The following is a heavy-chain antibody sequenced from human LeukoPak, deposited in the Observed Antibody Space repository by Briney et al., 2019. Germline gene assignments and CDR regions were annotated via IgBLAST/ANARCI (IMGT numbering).Heavy chain of an antibody. V-gene: IGHV1-18*01. J-gene: IGHJ3*02. CDR1: GYTFTSYG. D-gene: IGHD2/OR15-2a*01. Sequence: GASVKVSCKASGYTFTSYGISWVRQAPGQGLEWVGWISAYNGNTNYAQKFQGRVTMTGDTSISTAYMELSRLRSDDTAVYYCAREMKIGRFDAFDIWGQGTMVTVSS. CDR2: ISAYNGNT. CDR3: AREMKIGRFDAFDI.